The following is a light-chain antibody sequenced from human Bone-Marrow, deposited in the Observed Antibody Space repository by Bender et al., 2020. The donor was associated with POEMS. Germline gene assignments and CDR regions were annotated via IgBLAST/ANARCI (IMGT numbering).Light chain of an antibody. V-gene: IGLV2-23*02. J-gene: IGLJ2*01. CDR1: SNDVGNYNL. CDR3: CSYAGSSTHVI. Sequence: QSALTQPASVSGSPGQSITISCTGTSNDVGNYNLVSWYQQHPGKAPKFIIYEVSKRPAGVSNRFSGSKSGNTASLVISGLQAEDEADYYCCSYAGSSTHVIFGGGTKLTVL. CDR2: EVS.